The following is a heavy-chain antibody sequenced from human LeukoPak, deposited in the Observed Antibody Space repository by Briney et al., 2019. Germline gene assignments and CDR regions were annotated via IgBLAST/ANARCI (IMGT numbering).Heavy chain of an antibody. Sequence: GASVKVSCKASVYTFISYGINWVRQAPGQGLEWMGWISADNANTNYAQIPQGRVTMTTDTSTSTAYMELRSLRSDDTAMFYCARDEGYYDSSGYKYYLDYWGQGTLVTVSS. CDR1: VYTFISYG. CDR3: ARDEGYYDSSGYKYYLDY. D-gene: IGHD3-22*01. J-gene: IGHJ4*02. CDR2: ISADNANT. V-gene: IGHV1-18*01.